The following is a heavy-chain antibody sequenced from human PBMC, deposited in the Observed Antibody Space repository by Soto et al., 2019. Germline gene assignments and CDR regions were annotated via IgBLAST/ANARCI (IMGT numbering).Heavy chain of an antibody. CDR3: ARQSEYYYASGRAAPLYGMDV. D-gene: IGHD3-10*01. J-gene: IGHJ6*02. CDR2: IYYSGTT. CDR1: GGSISSNSYY. Sequence: QLQLQESGPGLVKPSETPSLTCTVSGGSISSNSYYWGWIRQPPGKGLEWIGNIYYSGTTYCNPSLKSRVTISIDTSKNQFSLKLSSVTAADTAVYYCARQSEYYYASGRAAPLYGMDVWGQGTTVTVSS. V-gene: IGHV4-39*01.